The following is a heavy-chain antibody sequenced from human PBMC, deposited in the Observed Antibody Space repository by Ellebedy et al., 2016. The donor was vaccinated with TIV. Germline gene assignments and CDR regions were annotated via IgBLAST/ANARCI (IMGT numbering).Heavy chain of an antibody. CDR3: AKPRRLRGDFNY. J-gene: IGHJ4*02. CDR2: IYTSGST. Sequence: GESLKISXAASGLIVSDRYISWVRQPPGKALEWVSVIYTSGSTSYADSVRGRFTISRDNFKNTLYLQMNSLRAEDTAVYYCAKPRRLRGDFNYWGQGTLVTVSS. V-gene: IGHV3-53*01. CDR1: GLIVSDRY. D-gene: IGHD3-10*01.